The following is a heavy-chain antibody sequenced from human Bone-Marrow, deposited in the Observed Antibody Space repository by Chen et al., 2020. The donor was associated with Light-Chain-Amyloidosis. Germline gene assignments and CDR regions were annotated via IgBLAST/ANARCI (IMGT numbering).Heavy chain of an antibody. J-gene: IGHJ4*02. V-gene: IGHV3-23*04. CDR2: ISTAAYT. D-gene: IGHD6-19*01. CDR1: GLTFSNFA. CDR3: AKETVPATTYFFDY. Sequence: EVQLVQSGGGLVQPGGSLRVSCAASGLTFSNFAIVWVRQAPGKGLEWVSTISTAAYTSYPGSVKGRFTISRDNSKNTVYLQMNNLRAEDTALYYCAKETVPATTYFFDYWGQGTLVTVSS.